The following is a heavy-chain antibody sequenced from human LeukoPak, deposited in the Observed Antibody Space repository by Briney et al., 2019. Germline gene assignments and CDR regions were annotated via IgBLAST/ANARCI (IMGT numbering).Heavy chain of an antibody. V-gene: IGHV1-46*01. J-gene: IGHJ4*02. Sequence: ASVKVSCTSCGYTFTSYYMHWVRQAPGQGLEWMGIINPSGGSTSYAQKFQGRVTMTRDTSTSTVYMELSSRRSEDTAVYYCARGLEAAGATDYWGQGTLVTVSS. CDR2: INPSGGST. CDR3: ARGLEAAGATDY. CDR1: GYTFTSYY. D-gene: IGHD1-26*01.